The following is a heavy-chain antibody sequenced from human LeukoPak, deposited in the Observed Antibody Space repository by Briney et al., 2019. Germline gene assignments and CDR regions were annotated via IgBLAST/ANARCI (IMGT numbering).Heavy chain of an antibody. J-gene: IGHJ3*02. CDR3: ARESRYSSGWSRAFDI. V-gene: IGHV3-23*01. CDR1: GFTFSRDA. CDR2: ISDSGGST. D-gene: IGHD6-19*01. Sequence: PGGSLRLSCAGSGFTFSRDAMSWVRQAPGKGLEWVSEISDSGGSTNYGDSVKGRFTTSRDNSKNTVYLQMNSLRAEDTAVYYCARESRYSSGWSRAFDIWGQGTMVTVSS.